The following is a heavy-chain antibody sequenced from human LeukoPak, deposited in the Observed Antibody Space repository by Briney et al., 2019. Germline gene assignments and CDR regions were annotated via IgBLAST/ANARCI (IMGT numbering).Heavy chain of an antibody. J-gene: IGHJ6*02. D-gene: IGHD3-10*01. Sequence: SETLSLTCTVSGGSISSSSYYWGWIRQPPGKGLEWIGSIYYSGSTYYNPSLKSRVTISVDTSKNQFSLKLRSVTAADTAIYYCVRAMRGWGMDVWGQGTTVIVSS. CDR2: IYYSGST. V-gene: IGHV4-39*07. CDR3: VRAMRGWGMDV. CDR1: GGSISSSSYY.